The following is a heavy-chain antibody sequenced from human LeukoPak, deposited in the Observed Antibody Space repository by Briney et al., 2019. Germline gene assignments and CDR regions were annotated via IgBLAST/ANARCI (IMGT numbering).Heavy chain of an antibody. D-gene: IGHD3-3*01. J-gene: IGHJ4*02. CDR1: GASISSGSNY. CDR3: ARVGPITIFGVVMSRDY. V-gene: IGHV4-39*07. CDR2: IYSSGST. Sequence: SETLSLTCSVSGASISSGSNYWGWIRQPPGKTLEWIGSIYSSGSTYYNSSLQSRVIIIIDTPKNHFSLKLSSVTAADTAVYYCARVGPITIFGVVMSRDYWGQGTLVTVSS.